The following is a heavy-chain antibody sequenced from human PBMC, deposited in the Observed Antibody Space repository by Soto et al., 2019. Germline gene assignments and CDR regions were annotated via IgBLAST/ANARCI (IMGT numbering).Heavy chain of an antibody. D-gene: IGHD2-21*02. J-gene: IGHJ3*02. CDR1: GFSLSTSAMR. Sequence: SGPTLVNPTQTLTLTCAFSGFSLSTSAMRVSWIRQPPGKALEWLARIDWNDDKFYSTSLKTRLTISKDTSKNQVVLTMTNMDPVDTATYYCARSPYCCGGACYPHGAFDIWGQGTLVTVSS. CDR3: ARSPYCCGGACYPHGAFDI. CDR2: IDWNDDK. V-gene: IGHV2-70*04.